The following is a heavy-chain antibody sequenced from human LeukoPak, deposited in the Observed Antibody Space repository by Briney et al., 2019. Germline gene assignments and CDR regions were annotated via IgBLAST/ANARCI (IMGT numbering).Heavy chain of an antibody. CDR3: ARVEDDYGGNPPAFDI. CDR1: GGSISSGGYY. D-gene: IGHD4-23*01. J-gene: IGHJ3*02. V-gene: IGHV4-30-2*01. CDR2: IYHSGST. Sequence: PSETLSLTYTVSGGSISSGGYYWSWIRQPPGKGLEWIGYIYHSGSTYYNPSLKSRVTISVDRSKNQFSLKLSSVTAADTAVFYCARVEDDYGGNPPAFDIWGQGTMVTVSS.